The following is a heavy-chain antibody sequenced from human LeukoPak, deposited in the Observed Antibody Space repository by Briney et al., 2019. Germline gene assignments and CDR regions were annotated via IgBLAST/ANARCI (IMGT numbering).Heavy chain of an antibody. V-gene: IGHV3-15*01. D-gene: IGHD6-19*01. J-gene: IGHJ4*02. CDR3: TRDWLGIGDY. Sequence: GGSLRLSCAASGFTFSNAWMSWVCQAPGKGLGWVGQIKSKTDGGTADSAARVKGRFTISRDESRNTLYLQLNRLKTQDTAVYYCTRDWLGIGDYWGQGTLVTVSS. CDR1: GFTFSNAW. CDR2: IKSKTDGGTA.